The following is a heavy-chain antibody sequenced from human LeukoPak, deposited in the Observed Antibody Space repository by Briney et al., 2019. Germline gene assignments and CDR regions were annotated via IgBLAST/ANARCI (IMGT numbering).Heavy chain of an antibody. CDR2: IYTTGST. J-gene: IGHJ4*02. D-gene: IGHD1-26*01. Sequence: SSETLSLTCTVSGGSITNGGYYWSWIRQPAGEGLEWIGRIYTTGSTNYNPSLKSRVTISLDTSKNQFSLKLSSVSAEDTALYYCARERLGGSYYRPVEYWGQGTLVTVSS. V-gene: IGHV4-61*02. CDR1: GGSITNGGYY. CDR3: ARERLGGSYYRPVEY.